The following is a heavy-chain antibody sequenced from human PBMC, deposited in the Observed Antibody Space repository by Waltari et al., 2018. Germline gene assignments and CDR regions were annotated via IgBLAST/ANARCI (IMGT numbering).Heavy chain of an antibody. D-gene: IGHD2-15*01. CDR3: AKDLDDYSDALDV. J-gene: IGHJ3*01. CDR1: GLPFKNYC. V-gene: IGHV3-23*01. Sequence: EVQLLESGGGLVQPGGSLSVSCAASGLPFKNYCMTWVRQAPGKGLEWVSSITSSSDVSSYYADSVNGRFTISRDNSKNTLHLQMNSLRAEDTAIYFCAKDLDDYSDALDVWGQGTMVTVSS. CDR2: ITSSSDVSS.